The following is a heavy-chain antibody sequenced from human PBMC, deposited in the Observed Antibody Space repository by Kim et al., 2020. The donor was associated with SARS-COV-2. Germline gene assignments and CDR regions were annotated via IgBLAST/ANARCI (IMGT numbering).Heavy chain of an antibody. V-gene: IGHV4-39*07. Sequence: SETLSLTCTVSGGSISSSSYYWGWIRQPPGKGLEWIGSIYYSGSTYYNPSLKSRVTISVDTSKNQFSLKLSSVTAADTAVYYCARDHPYYYDSSGYPDYWGQGTLVTVSS. CDR2: IYYSGST. J-gene: IGHJ4*02. D-gene: IGHD3-22*01. CDR3: ARDHPYYYDSSGYPDY. CDR1: GGSISSSSYY.